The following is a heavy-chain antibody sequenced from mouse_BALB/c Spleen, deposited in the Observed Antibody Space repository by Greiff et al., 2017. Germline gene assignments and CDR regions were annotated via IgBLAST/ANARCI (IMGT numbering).Heavy chain of an antibody. D-gene: IGHD2-10*01. V-gene: IGHV1-18*01. CDR1: GYTFTDYN. CDR2: INPNNGGT. Sequence: EVQLQQSGPELVKPGASVKIPCKASGYTFTDYNMDWVKQSHGKSLEWIGDINPNNGGTIYNQKFKGKATLTVDKSSSTAYMELRSLTSEDTAVYYCARSAYYGNYYYAMDYWGQGTSVTVSS. CDR3: ARSAYYGNYYYAMDY. J-gene: IGHJ4*01.